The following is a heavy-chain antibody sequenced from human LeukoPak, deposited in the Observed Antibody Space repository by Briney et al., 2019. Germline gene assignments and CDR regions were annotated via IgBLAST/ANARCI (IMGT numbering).Heavy chain of an antibody. CDR2: IYHSGST. CDR1: GYSISSGYY. D-gene: IGHD3-10*01. Sequence: PSETLSLTCTVSGYSISSGYYWGWIRQPPGKGLEWIGSIYHSGSTYYNPSLKSRVTISVDTSKNQFSLKLSSVTAADTAVYYCARDYYGSGSYYQQYFDYWGQGTLVTVSS. J-gene: IGHJ4*02. CDR3: ARDYYGSGSYYQQYFDY. V-gene: IGHV4-38-2*02.